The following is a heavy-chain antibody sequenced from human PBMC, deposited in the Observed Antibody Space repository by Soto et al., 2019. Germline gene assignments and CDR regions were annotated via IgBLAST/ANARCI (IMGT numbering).Heavy chain of an antibody. Sequence: LRLSCAASGFTFSSYAMHWVRQAPGKGLEYVSAISGNGGSTYYSNSVKGRFTISRDNSKNTLYLQMGSLRAEDMGVYFCAREVVAATYDYWGQGTLVTVSS. CDR2: ISGNGGST. CDR1: GFTFSSYA. CDR3: AREVVAATYDY. V-gene: IGHV3-64*01. D-gene: IGHD2-15*01. J-gene: IGHJ4*02.